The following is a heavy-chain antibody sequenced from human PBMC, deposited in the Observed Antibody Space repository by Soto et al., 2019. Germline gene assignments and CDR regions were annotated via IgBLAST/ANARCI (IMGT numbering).Heavy chain of an antibody. CDR2: ISGSGGST. CDR1: GFTFSSYA. D-gene: IGHD6-13*01. CDR3: EKENGYSSSWFEFDY. V-gene: IGHV3-23*01. J-gene: IGHJ4*02. Sequence: WGSLRLSCAASGFTFSSYAMSWVRQAPGKGLEWVSAISGSGGSTYYADSVKGRFTISRDNSKNTLYLQMNSLRAEDTAVYYCEKENGYSSSWFEFDYWGQGALVTVSS.